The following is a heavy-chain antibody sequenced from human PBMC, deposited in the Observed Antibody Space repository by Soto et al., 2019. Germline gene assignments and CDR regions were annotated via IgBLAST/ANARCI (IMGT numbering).Heavy chain of an antibody. J-gene: IGHJ3*02. D-gene: IGHD4-17*01. CDR2: ISGGGGEIRT. Sequence: GGSLRLSCAASGFTFSSYAMSWVRQAPGKGLEWVSIISGGGGEIRTYYADSGKGRFTVSRDNSKNTLYLQMDNLRVEDTAVYYCARPGYGVDKDAFDIWGQGTMVTVSS. CDR3: ARPGYGVDKDAFDI. V-gene: IGHV3-23*01. CDR1: GFTFSSYA.